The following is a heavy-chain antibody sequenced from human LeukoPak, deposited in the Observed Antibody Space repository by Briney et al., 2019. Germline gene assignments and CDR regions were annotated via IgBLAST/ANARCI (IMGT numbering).Heavy chain of an antibody. CDR1: GFTFSSLA. CDR3: AKGIKGSYCNGDCYLTYYYYGLDV. V-gene: IGHV3-23*01. Sequence: GGSLRLSCAASGFTFSSLAMSWVRQAPGKGLEWVSIIGAGGSKTYYADSVKGRFTISRDNSKNTLYLQMNSLRAEDTAVYYCAKGIKGSYCNGDCYLTYYYYGLDVWGQGTTVTVSS. CDR2: IGAGGSKT. D-gene: IGHD2-21*02. J-gene: IGHJ6*02.